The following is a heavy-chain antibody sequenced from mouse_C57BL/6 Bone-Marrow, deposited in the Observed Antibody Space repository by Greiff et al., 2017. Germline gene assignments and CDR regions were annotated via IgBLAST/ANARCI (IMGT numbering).Heavy chain of an antibody. V-gene: IGHV14-3*01. D-gene: IGHD1-1*01. Sequence: VQLQQSVAELVRPGASVKLSCTASGFNIKNTYMHWVKQRPEQGLEWIGRIDPANGNTKYAPKFQGKATITADTSSNKAYLQLSSLTSEDTAIYYSARAVVAEYYDMDYGGQGTSVNVSS. CDR3: ARAVVAEYYDMDY. J-gene: IGHJ4*01. CDR1: GFNIKNTY. CDR2: IDPANGNT.